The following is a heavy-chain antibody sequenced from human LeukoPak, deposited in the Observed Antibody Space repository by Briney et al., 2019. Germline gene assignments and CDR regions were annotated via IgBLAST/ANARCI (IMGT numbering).Heavy chain of an antibody. Sequence: GGSLRLSCAASGFIFSNYGMNWVRQAPGKGLEWVAAISASGSATSYADSVRGRFTISRDNSKSTTYLQMNSLRAEDTAVFYCAKDLYLRDFWSGSFDYWGQGIPVTVSS. CDR3: AKDLYLRDFWSGSFDY. J-gene: IGHJ4*02. D-gene: IGHD3-3*01. V-gene: IGHV3-23*01. CDR1: GFIFSNYG. CDR2: ISASGSAT.